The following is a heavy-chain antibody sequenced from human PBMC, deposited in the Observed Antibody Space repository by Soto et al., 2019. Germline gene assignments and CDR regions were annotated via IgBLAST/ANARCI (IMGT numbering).Heavy chain of an antibody. V-gene: IGHV1-18*01. CDR1: GYTFTSYG. D-gene: IGHD3-22*01. CDR3: ARDVYYYYSTGPALEY. J-gene: IGHJ4*02. Sequence: GASVKVSCKGSGYTFTSYGISWVRQAPGQGLEWMGWISAYNGNTNYAQKLQGRVTMTTDTSTSTAYMELRSLRSDDTAVYYCARDVYYYYSTGPALEYWGQGTLVTVSS. CDR2: ISAYNGNT.